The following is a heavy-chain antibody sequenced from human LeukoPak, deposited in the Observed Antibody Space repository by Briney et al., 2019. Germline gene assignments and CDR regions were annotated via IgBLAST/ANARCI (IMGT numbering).Heavy chain of an antibody. Sequence: ASVKASCKASGYTFTSYDINWVRQATGQGLEWMGWMNPNSGNTGYAQKFQGRVTMTRNTSISTAYMELSSLRSEDTAVYYCARVHPLYYDFWSGYLIWYYYYGMDVWGQGTTVTVSS. D-gene: IGHD3-3*01. CDR1: GYTFTSYD. J-gene: IGHJ6*02. CDR2: MNPNSGNT. CDR3: ARVHPLYYDFWSGYLIWYYYYGMDV. V-gene: IGHV1-8*01.